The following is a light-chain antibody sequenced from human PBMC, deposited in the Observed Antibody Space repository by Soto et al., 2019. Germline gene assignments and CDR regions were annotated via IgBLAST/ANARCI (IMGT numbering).Light chain of an antibody. J-gene: IGLJ2*01. Sequence: QPVLTQPPSSSGTPGQRVSISCSGSTSNIGSNSVNWYQHLPGAAPKLLLYRNSQRPSGVPDRFSGSKSGTSASLAISGLQSDDEADYYCAAWDDSLKAVLFGGGTKLTVL. CDR2: RNS. V-gene: IGLV1-44*01. CDR3: AAWDDSLKAVL. CDR1: TSNIGSNS.